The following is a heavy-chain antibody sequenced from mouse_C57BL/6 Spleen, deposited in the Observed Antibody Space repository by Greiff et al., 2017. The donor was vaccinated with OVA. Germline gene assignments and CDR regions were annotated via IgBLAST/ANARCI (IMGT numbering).Heavy chain of an antibody. V-gene: IGHV1-81*01. CDR3: ARGEYYYGSSPYYFDY. J-gene: IGHJ2*01. Sequence: VQLVESGAELARPGASVKLSCKASGYTFTSYGISWVKQRTGQGLEWIGEIYPRSGNTYYNEKFKGKATLTADKSSSTAYMELRSLTSEDSAVYFCARGEYYYGSSPYYFDYWGQGTTLTVSS. D-gene: IGHD1-1*01. CDR1: GYTFTSYG. CDR2: IYPRSGNT.